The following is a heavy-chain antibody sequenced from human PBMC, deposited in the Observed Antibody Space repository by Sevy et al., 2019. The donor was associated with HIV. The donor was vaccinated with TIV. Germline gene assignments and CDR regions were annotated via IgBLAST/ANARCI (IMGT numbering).Heavy chain of an antibody. D-gene: IGHD3-10*01. CDR1: GGSISSSSYY. CDR3: ARPAMVRGEGAFDI. CDR2: IYYSGST. V-gene: IGHV4-39*01. J-gene: IGHJ3*02. Sequence: SETLSLTCTVSGGSISSSSYYWGWIRQPQGKGLEWIGSIYYSGSTYYNPSLKSRVTISVDTSKNQFSLKLSSVTAADTAVYYCARPAMVRGEGAFDIWGQRTMVTVSS.